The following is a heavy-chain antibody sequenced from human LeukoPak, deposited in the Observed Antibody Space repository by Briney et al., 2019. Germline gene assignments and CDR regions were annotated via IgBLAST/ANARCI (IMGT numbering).Heavy chain of an antibody. V-gene: IGHV3-30-3*01. J-gene: IGHJ4*02. CDR3: ARGSITMIVVPYRGVLDY. CDR2: ISYDGSNK. D-gene: IGHD3-22*01. Sequence: PGGSLRLSCAASGFTFSSYAMHCVRQAPGKGLEWVAVISYDGSNKYYADSVKGRFTISRDNSKNTLYLQMNSLRAEDTAVYYCARGSITMIVVPYRGVLDYWGQGTLVTVSS. CDR1: GFTFSSYA.